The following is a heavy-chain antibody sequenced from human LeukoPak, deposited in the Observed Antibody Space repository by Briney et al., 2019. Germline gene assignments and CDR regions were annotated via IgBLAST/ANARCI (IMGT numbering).Heavy chain of an antibody. D-gene: IGHD1-26*01. J-gene: IGHJ4*02. Sequence: GGSLRLSCAASGFIFNIYGIHWVRQAPGKGLEWLAYITPEGSSQYYADSVKGRFTFSRDNSKNILYLQMHSLRAEDTAVYYCAKESQLSYSGTFYIDYWGQGTLVTVSS. V-gene: IGHV3-30*02. CDR2: ITPEGSSQ. CDR3: AKESQLSYSGTFYIDY. CDR1: GFIFNIYG.